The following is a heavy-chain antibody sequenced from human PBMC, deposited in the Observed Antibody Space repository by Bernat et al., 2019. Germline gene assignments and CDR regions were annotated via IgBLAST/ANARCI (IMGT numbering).Heavy chain of an antibody. D-gene: IGHD5-12*01. Sequence: EVQLVESGGGLVQPGGSLRLSCAASGFTVSSNYMSWVRQAPGKGLVWVSVIYSGGSTYYADSVKGRFTISRDNSKNTLYLQMNSLRAEDTAVYYCARDGYSGYMRYFQHWGQGTLVTVSS. J-gene: IGHJ1*01. V-gene: IGHV3-66*01. CDR3: ARDGYSGYMRYFQH. CDR1: GFTVSSNY. CDR2: IYSGGST.